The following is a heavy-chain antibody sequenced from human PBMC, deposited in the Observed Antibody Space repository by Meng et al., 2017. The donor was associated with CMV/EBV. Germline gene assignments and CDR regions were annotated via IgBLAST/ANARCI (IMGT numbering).Heavy chain of an antibody. V-gene: IGHV3-11*04. CDR2: ITSGGRTT. J-gene: IGHJ3*02. Sequence: GGSLRLSCAASGFTFSDYYMSWLRQAPGKGLEYISYITSGGRTTFYADSVKGRFTISRDNSKNTLYLQMNSLRAEDTAVYYCARDGTSDAFDIWGQGTMVTVSS. CDR3: ARDGTSDAFDI. CDR1: GFTFSDYY. D-gene: IGHD1-1*01.